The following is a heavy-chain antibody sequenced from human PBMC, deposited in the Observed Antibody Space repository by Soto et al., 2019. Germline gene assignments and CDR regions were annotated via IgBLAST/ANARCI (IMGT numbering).Heavy chain of an antibody. D-gene: IGHD1-26*01. J-gene: IGHJ6*02. CDR2: VNPSGGSS. CDR3: ARSVGATPSAGMDG. Sequence: GASVKVSCKASGYTFTGYYMHWVRQAPGQGLEWMGIVNPSGGSSTYAQRFQGRVTMTRDTSTSTVYMELSSLRSEDTAVYYCARSVGATPSAGMDGWGQGTTVTVSS. V-gene: IGHV1-46*01. CDR1: GYTFTGYY.